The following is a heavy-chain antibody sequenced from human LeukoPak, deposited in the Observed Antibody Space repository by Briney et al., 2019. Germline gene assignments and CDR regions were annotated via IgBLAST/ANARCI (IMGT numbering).Heavy chain of an antibody. Sequence: SQTLSLTSAISGDSVSINSAAWNWLRQSPSRGLEWLGRTYYRSKWYNDYAVSVKSRITINPDTSKNQFSLQLNSVTPEDTAVYYCAVSLTRTDAFDIWGQGTMVTVSS. V-gene: IGHV6-1*01. CDR2: TYYRSKWYN. CDR3: AVSLTRTDAFDI. D-gene: IGHD1-14*01. J-gene: IGHJ3*02. CDR1: GDSVSINSAA.